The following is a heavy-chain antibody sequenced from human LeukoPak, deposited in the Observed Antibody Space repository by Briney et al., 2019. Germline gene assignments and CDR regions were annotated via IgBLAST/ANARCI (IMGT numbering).Heavy chain of an antibody. CDR1: GFTFSSYA. D-gene: IGHD3-22*01. CDR3: AKANYDGSAYYWSD. Sequence: PGGSLRLSCAASGFTFSSYAMSWVRQAPGKGLEWVSAIRGSGGSTSYADSVKGRFTISRDNSENTLYLQINSLRAEDTAVYYCAKANYDGSAYYWSDWGQGTLVTVSS. CDR2: IRGSGGST. J-gene: IGHJ4*02. V-gene: IGHV3-23*01.